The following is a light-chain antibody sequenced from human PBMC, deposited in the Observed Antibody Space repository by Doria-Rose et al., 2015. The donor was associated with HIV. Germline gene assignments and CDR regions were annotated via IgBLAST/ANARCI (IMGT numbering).Light chain of an antibody. Sequence: TQSPGTLSLSPGERATLSCRASQRVKSSYLAWYQQKPGQAPRLLIYDASTRATGIPDRFSDSGSGADFTLTISRLEPEDVAVYYCHQYGTSWTFGQGTKVEI. CDR1: QRVKSSY. CDR3: HQYGTSWT. CDR2: DAS. J-gene: IGKJ1*01. V-gene: IGKV3-20*01.